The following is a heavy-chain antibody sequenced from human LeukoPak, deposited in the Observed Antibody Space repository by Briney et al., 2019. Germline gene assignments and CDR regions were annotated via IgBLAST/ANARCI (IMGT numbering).Heavy chain of an antibody. V-gene: IGHV3-33*06. CDR2: IWYDGSNK. Sequence: GGSLRLSCAASGFTFSSYGIHWVRQAPGKGLEWVAVIWYDGSNKYYADSVKGRFTISRDNSKNTLYLQMNSLRAEDTAVYYCAKGFYDNSASGVFDIWGQGTMVTVSS. J-gene: IGHJ3*02. D-gene: IGHD3-22*01. CDR1: GFTFSSYG. CDR3: AKGFYDNSASGVFDI.